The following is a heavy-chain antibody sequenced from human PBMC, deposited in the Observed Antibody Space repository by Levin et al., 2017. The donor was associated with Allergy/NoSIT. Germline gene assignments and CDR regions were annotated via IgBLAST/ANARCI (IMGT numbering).Heavy chain of an antibody. CDR3: ARGAADAYHMDV. CDR1: GGSIISTSYY. Sequence: SETLSLTCTVSGGSIISTSYYWGWIRQPPGKGLEWIGTLYYSGTTYYKPSLWSRVTISVDTSKNQFSLRLTSLTAADTAVYYCARGAADAYHMDVWGTGTTVTVSS. J-gene: IGHJ6*03. V-gene: IGHV4-39*02. D-gene: IGHD5-24*01. CDR2: LYYSGTT.